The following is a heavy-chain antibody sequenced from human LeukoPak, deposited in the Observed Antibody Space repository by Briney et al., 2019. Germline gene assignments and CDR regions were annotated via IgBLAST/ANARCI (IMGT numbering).Heavy chain of an antibody. CDR1: GYTFTGYY. Sequence: ASVKVSCKASGYTFTGYYMHWVRQAPGQGLEWMGWINPNSGGTNYAQKFLGRVTMTRDTSISTAYMELSRLRSDDTAVYYCARAGYSSSWYSRYYYYYGMDVWGQGTTVTVSS. CDR3: ARAGYSSSWYSRYYYYYGMDV. CDR2: INPNSGGT. V-gene: IGHV1-2*02. D-gene: IGHD6-13*01. J-gene: IGHJ6*02.